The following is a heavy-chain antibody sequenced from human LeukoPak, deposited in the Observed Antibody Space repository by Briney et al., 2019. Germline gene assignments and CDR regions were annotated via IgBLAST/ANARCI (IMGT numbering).Heavy chain of an antibody. CDR2: ICGNSGSI. J-gene: IGHJ6*03. D-gene: IGHD2-15*01. V-gene: IGHV3-9*01. CDR1: GFTFDDYA. Sequence: GGSLRLSCAASGFTFDDYAMYWVRQAPGKGLEGVSGICGNSGSIGYADSVKGRVTISRDNAKNSRYLQMNSLRAEDTAVYYCARDQADCSGGSCYSYYYYYMDVWGKGTTVTVSS. CDR3: ARDQADCSGGSCYSYYYYYMDV.